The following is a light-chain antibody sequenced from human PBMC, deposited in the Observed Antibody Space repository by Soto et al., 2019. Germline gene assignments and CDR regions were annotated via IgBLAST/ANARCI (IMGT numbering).Light chain of an antibody. CDR2: AVS. J-gene: IGLJ2*01. CDR3: CSYTSLSTVV. Sequence: QSVLTQPASVSGSPGQSITISCTGTSSDVGGYNHVSWYQHSPGKAPKLILFAVSDRPSGVSHRFSGSKSGNTASLTISRLQAEDEADYYCCSYTSLSTVVFGGGTKLTVL. CDR1: SSDVGGYNH. V-gene: IGLV2-14*01.